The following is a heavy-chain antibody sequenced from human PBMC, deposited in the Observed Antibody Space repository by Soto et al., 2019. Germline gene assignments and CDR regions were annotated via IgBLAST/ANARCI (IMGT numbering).Heavy chain of an antibody. D-gene: IGHD6-19*01. J-gene: IGHJ4*02. CDR1: GGSFSGYY. CDR3: ARGSGWYYY. CDR2: INPSGST. Sequence: SETLSLTCAVYGGSFSGYYWSWIRQPPGKGLEWIGEINPSGSTNYNPSLKSRVTISVDTSKNQFSLKLSSVTAADTAVYYCARGSGWYYYWGQGILVTVSS. V-gene: IGHV4-34*01.